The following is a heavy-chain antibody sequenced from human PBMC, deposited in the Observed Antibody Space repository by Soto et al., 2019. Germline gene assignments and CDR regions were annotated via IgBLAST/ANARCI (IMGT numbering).Heavy chain of an antibody. CDR1: GVSISDTSYY. CDR2: IYFNGNT. CDR3: ARQGSY. V-gene: IGHV4-39*01. J-gene: IGHJ4*02. Sequence: QLQLQESGPGLVKPSETLSLTCNVSGVSISDTSYYWGWIRQPPGKGLEWIGTIYFNGNTFYDPSLKIRLTISVDTSKNQISLRLTYVTAADTAVYYCARQGSYWGQGTLVAVSS.